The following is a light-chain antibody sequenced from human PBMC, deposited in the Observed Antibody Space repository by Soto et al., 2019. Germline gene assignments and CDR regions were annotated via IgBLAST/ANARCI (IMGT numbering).Light chain of an antibody. V-gene: IGLV1-44*01. CDR1: SSNNGSNT. J-gene: IGLJ2*01. CDR3: AAWDDSLNGPV. Sequence: QSVLTQAPSASGTPGQRVTISCSGSSSNNGSNTVNWYQKLPGTAPKLLIYSNNQRPSGVPDRFSGSKSGTSASLAISGLQSEDEADYYCAAWDDSLNGPVFGGGTQLTVL. CDR2: SNN.